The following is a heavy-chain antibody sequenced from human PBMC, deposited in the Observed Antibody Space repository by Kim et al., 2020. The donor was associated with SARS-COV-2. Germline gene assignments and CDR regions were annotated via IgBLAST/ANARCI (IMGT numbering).Heavy chain of an antibody. CDR1: GGSISSSSYY. CDR3: ARDGESDSYGWGYYGMDV. V-gene: IGHV4-39*07. Sequence: SETLSLTCTVSGGSISSSSYYWGWIRQPPGKGLEWIGSIYYSGSTYYNPSLKSRVTISVDTSKNQFSLKLSSVTAADTAVYYCARDGESDSYGWGYYGMDVWGQGTTVTVSS. CDR2: IYYSGST. D-gene: IGHD5-18*01. J-gene: IGHJ6*02.